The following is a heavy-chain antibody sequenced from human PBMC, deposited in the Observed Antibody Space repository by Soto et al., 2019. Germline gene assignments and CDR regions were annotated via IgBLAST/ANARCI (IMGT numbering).Heavy chain of an antibody. J-gene: IGHJ5*02. Sequence: QVQLVQSGPEMKKPGASVKVSCKASGYTFTNYVIVWVRQAPGQGLEWMGWIRPHNGDTNYAQKFQGRVSIIADESTNTVYMELSSLRSEDTAVYYCACNWGNSLKNWLDPWGQGTQVTVSS. CDR2: IRPHNGDT. D-gene: IGHD7-27*01. CDR1: GYTFTNYV. V-gene: IGHV1-18*04. CDR3: ACNWGNSLKNWLDP.